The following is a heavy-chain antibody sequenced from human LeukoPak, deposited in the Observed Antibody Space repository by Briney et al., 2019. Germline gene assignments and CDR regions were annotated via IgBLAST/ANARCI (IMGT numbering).Heavy chain of an antibody. CDR1: GFTFSSYA. J-gene: IGHJ4*02. D-gene: IGHD3-10*01. CDR2: ISGSGGST. Sequence: AGGSLRLSCAASGFTFSSYAMTWVRQAPGKGLEWVSAISGSGGSTYYTDSVKGRFTISRDNSKNTLYLQMNSLRAEDTAVYYCAKDGALWFGELWGYYFDYWGQGTLVTVSS. CDR3: AKDGALWFGELWGYYFDY. V-gene: IGHV3-23*01.